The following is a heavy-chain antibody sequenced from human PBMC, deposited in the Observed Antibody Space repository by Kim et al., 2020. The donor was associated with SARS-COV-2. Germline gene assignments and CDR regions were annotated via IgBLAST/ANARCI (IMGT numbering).Heavy chain of an antibody. V-gene: IGHV4-34*01. J-gene: IGHJ3*02. Sequence: SETLSLTCAVYGGSFSGYYWSWIRQPPGKGLEWIGEINHSGSTNYNPSLKSRVTISVDTSKNQFSLKLSSVTAADTAVYYCARVEEWLRLERRNAFDIWGQGTMVTVSS. CDR2: INHSGST. CDR1: GGSFSGYY. D-gene: IGHD5-12*01. CDR3: ARVEEWLRLERRNAFDI.